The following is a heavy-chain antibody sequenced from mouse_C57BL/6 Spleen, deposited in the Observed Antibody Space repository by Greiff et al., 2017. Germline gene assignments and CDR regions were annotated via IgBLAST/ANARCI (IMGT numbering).Heavy chain of an antibody. Sequence: EVQLQQSGAELVKPGASVKLSCTASGFTFTDYYMHWVKQRAEQGLEWIGRIDPEDGETKYAPKFKGKATITADTSSNTAYLQLSSLPSEDTAVYYCARSYWDVDYYAMDYWGQGTSVTVSS. D-gene: IGHD4-1*01. J-gene: IGHJ4*01. V-gene: IGHV14-2*01. CDR1: GFTFTDYY. CDR3: ARSYWDVDYYAMDY. CDR2: IDPEDGET.